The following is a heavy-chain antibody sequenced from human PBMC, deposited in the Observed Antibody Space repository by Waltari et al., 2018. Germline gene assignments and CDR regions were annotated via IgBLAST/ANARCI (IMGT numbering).Heavy chain of an antibody. V-gene: IGHV1-24*01. D-gene: IGHD1-1*01. Sequence: QVQLVQSGAEVKQPGASVKVSCQVSGYTLTELSMHWFRPAPGKGLEWMGGFDPEDGETIYAQKFQGRVTMTEDTSTDTAYMELSSLRSEDTAVYYCATERNYYYYYGMDVWGQGTTVTVSS. CDR3: ATERNYYYYYGMDV. J-gene: IGHJ6*02. CDR1: GYTLTELS. CDR2: FDPEDGET.